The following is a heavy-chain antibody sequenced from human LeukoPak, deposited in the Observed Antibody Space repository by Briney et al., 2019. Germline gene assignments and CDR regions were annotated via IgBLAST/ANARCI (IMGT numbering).Heavy chain of an antibody. D-gene: IGHD2-15*01. V-gene: IGHV3-23*01. CDR2: ISGRGDSA. J-gene: IGHJ3*02. CDR3: ARDYCSGGSCYQETDAFDI. Sequence: GGSLRLSCVASGFTFNTYAMSWVRQAPGKGLGWVSAISGRGDSAYYADFVKGRFTISRDNAKNSLYLQMNSLRAEDTAVYYCARDYCSGGSCYQETDAFDIWGQGTMVTVSS. CDR1: GFTFNTYA.